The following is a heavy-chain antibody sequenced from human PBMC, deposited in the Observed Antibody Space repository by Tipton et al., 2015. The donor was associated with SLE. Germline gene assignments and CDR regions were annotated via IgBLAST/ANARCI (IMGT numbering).Heavy chain of an antibody. J-gene: IGHJ4*02. V-gene: IGHV3-30*18. CDR1: GLSFISYG. Sequence: SLRLSCAASGLSFISYGMHWVRQAPGKGLEWVAAISYDGSNEYYADSVKGRFTISRDNSKNTLYLQMNSLRAEDTAMYYCAKGYYYDSSGYFDYWGQGTLVTVSS. D-gene: IGHD3-22*01. CDR2: ISYDGSNE. CDR3: AKGYYYDSSGYFDY.